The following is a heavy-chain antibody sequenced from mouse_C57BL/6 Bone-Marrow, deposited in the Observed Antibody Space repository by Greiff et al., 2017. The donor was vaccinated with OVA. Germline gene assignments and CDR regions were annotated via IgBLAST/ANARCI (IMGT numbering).Heavy chain of an antibody. CDR3: ARDQVVAPMDY. Sequence: QVQLKESGAELVRPGASVKLSCKASGYTFTDYYINWVKQRPGQGLEWIARIYPGSGNTYYNEKFKGKATLTAEKSSSTAYMQLSSLTSEDAAVYFCARDQVVAPMDYWGQGTSVTVSS. CDR2: IYPGSGNT. CDR1: GYTFTDYY. J-gene: IGHJ4*01. V-gene: IGHV1-76*01. D-gene: IGHD1-1*01.